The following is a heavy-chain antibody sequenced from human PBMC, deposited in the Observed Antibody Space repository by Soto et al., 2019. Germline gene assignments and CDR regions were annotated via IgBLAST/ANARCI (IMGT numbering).Heavy chain of an antibody. V-gene: IGHV3-30*18. Sequence: GGSLRLSCAASGFTFSSYGMHWVRQAPDKGLEWVAVISYDGSNKYYADSLKGRFSISRDNSKNTMYLQMNNLRAEDTAVYYCAKDILTPIVLMVYASGAFDIWGKGNMVTVSS. D-gene: IGHD2-8*01. CDR1: GFTFSSYG. CDR2: ISYDGSNK. J-gene: IGHJ3*02. CDR3: AKDILTPIVLMVYASGAFDI.